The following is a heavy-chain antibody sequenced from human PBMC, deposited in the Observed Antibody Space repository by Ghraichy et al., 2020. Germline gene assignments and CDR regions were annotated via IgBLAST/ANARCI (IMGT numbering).Heavy chain of an antibody. CDR3: AKEGGRLGEGAFDV. CDR2: LGADGRST. J-gene: IGHJ3*01. CDR1: EFTFDGYP. D-gene: IGHD3-10*01. Sequence: LSLTCAVSEFTFDGYPMTWVRQAPGKGLEWVSTLGADGRSTFYADSVKGRFTISREKSKRTMYLQMNSLRADDTAVYYCAKEGGRLGEGAFDVWGQGTKVTVSS. V-gene: IGHV3-23*01.